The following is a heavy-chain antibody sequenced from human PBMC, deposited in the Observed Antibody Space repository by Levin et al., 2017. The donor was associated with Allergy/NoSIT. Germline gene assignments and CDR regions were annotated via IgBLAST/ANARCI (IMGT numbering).Heavy chain of an antibody. CDR1: GFTFSTYW. CDR3: AGYTDAWYLNY. J-gene: IGHJ4*02. D-gene: IGHD2-2*02. CDR2: IKQDGSGK. Sequence: PGGSLRLSCAASGFTFSTYWMVWVRQAPGRGLEWVANIKQDGSGKYYVDSVKGRFTISRDNSKNSLFLQMNSLRAEDTAVYYCAGYTDAWYLNYWGQGTLVTVSS. V-gene: IGHV3-7*01.